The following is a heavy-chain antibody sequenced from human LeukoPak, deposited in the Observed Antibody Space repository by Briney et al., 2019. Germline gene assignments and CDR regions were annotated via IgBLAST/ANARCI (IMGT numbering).Heavy chain of an antibody. D-gene: IGHD1-26*01. V-gene: IGHV4-34*01. Sequence: ETLSLTCAVYGGSFSGYYWSWIRQPPGKGLEWIGEINHSGSTNYNPSLKSRVTISVDTSKNQFSLKLSSVTAADTAVYYCARLSSGSYYADFDYWGQGTLVTVSS. J-gene: IGHJ4*02. CDR2: INHSGST. CDR1: GGSFSGYY. CDR3: ARLSSGSYYADFDY.